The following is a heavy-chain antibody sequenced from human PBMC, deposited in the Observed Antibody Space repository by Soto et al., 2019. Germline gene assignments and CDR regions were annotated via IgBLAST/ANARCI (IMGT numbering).Heavy chain of an antibody. Sequence: GGSLRLSCAASGFTFSSYAMSWVRQAPGKGLEWVSAISGSGGSTYYADSVKGRFTISRDNSKNTLYLQMNSLRAEDTAVYYCAKGPYYYGSGSYYTSPETDYWGQGTLVTVSS. CDR2: ISGSGGST. D-gene: IGHD3-10*01. CDR3: AKGPYYYGSGSYYTSPETDY. V-gene: IGHV3-23*01. J-gene: IGHJ4*02. CDR1: GFTFSSYA.